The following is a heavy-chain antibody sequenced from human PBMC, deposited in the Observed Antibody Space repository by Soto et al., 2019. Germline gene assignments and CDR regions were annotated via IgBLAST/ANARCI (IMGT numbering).Heavy chain of an antibody. CDR3: ARVIETRKYSYGYYLDY. CDR1: GGSISSGGYY. Sequence: SETLSLTCTVSGGSISSGGYYWGWIRQHPGKGLEWIGYIYYSGSTYYNPSLKSRVTISVDTSKNQFSLKLSSVTAADTAVYYCARVIETRKYSYGYYLDYWGQGTLVTVSS. J-gene: IGHJ4*02. CDR2: IYYSGST. D-gene: IGHD5-18*01. V-gene: IGHV4-31*03.